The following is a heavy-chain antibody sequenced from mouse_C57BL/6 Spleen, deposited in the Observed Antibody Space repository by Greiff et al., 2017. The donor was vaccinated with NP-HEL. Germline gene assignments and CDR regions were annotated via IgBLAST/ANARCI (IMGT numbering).Heavy chain of an antibody. V-gene: IGHV1-82*01. Sequence: QVHVKQSGPELVKPGASVKISCKASGYAFSSSWMNWVKQRPGKGLEWIGRIYPGDGDTNYNGKFKGKATLTADKSSSTAYMQLSSLTSEDSAVYFCASLDSSGYPWFAYWGQGTLVTVSA. J-gene: IGHJ3*01. CDR3: ASLDSSGYPWFAY. D-gene: IGHD3-2*02. CDR2: IYPGDGDT. CDR1: GYAFSSSW.